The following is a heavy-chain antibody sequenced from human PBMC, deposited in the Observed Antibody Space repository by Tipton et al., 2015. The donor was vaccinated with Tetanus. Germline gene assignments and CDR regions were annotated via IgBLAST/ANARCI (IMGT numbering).Heavy chain of an antibody. J-gene: IGHJ4*02. CDR3: ARAFCNYNCHGGYFDY. D-gene: IGHD2/OR15-2a*01. V-gene: IGHV3-33*02. Sequence: SLRLSCVASGFIFSRYGMHWVRQAPGKGLEWVAVTSADGINKYYADSVEGRFTISRDNSANRLFLQMNSLKADDTAVYYCARAFCNYNCHGGYFDYWGQGTLVTVSS. CDR1: GFIFSRYG. CDR2: TSADGINK.